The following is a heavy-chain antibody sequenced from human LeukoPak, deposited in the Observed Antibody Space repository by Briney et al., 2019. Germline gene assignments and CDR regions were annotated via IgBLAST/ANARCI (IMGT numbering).Heavy chain of an antibody. D-gene: IGHD1-26*01. V-gene: IGHV3-49*03. J-gene: IGHJ4*02. CDR2: IRSKAYGGTT. CDR3: ARAPDLKVGATEYYFDY. CDR1: GFTFSDYD. Sequence: AGGSLRLSCTASGFTFSDYDMCWFRQAPGKGLEWVGFIRSKAYGGTTEYAASVKGRFTISRDDSKSIAYLQMNSLRAEDTAVYYCARAPDLKVGATEYYFDYWGQGTLVTVSS.